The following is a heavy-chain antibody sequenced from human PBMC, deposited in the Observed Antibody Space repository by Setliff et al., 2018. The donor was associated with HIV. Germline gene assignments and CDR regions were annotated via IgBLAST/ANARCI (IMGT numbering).Heavy chain of an antibody. CDR3: ARVETTVTSRLDY. J-gene: IGHJ4*02. V-gene: IGHV4-38-2*01. CDR1: GFSISSGFF. Sequence: PSETLSLTCAVSGFSISSGFFWGWVRQPPGKGLEWIGSIYQSGTTYYNPALKSRVTISVYTSKNQFSLRLTSVTAADTAVYFCARVETTVTSRLDYWGQGTLVTVSS. CDR2: IYQSGTT. D-gene: IGHD4-17*01.